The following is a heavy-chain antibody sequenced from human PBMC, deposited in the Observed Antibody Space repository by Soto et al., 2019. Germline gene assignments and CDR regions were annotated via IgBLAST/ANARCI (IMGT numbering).Heavy chain of an antibody. Sequence: QVQLVESGGGVVQPGRSLRLSCAASGFTFNNYGMHWVRQAPGKGLEWVSLIWHDGSNKGYAASVKGRFTISRDNSKNTLNLQMNSLRVEDTAVYYCTRAAIKGELLDYWGQGTQVTVSS. V-gene: IGHV3-33*01. J-gene: IGHJ4*02. CDR3: TRAAIKGELLDY. CDR2: IWHDGSNK. CDR1: GFTFNNYG. D-gene: IGHD1-26*01.